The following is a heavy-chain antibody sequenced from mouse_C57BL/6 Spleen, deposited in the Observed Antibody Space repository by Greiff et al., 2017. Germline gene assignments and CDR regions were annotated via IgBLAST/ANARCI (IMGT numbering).Heavy chain of an antibody. J-gene: IGHJ4*01. Sequence: EVKVVESGGGLVKPGGSLKLSCAASGFTFSSYTMSWVRQTPEKRLEWVATISGGGGNTYYPDSVKGRFTISRDNAKNTLYLQMSSLRSEDTALYYCARHAGNAMDYWGQGTSVTVSS. CDR3: ARHAGNAMDY. CDR2: ISGGGGNT. V-gene: IGHV5-9*01. CDR1: GFTFSSYT. D-gene: IGHD4-1*01.